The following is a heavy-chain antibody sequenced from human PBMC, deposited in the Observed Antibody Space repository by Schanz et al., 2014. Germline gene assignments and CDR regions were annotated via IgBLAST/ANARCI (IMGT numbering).Heavy chain of an antibody. J-gene: IGHJ3*02. Sequence: QVHLEQSGPEVKKPGASVKLSCRASGYPFTNYYIHWVRQAPGQGLEWMGLINPSVGNTNYAQKFRGRVAMTRETSTRAVTMQRSSERSEDKGAYCCARGPSAGAFDIWGQGTMVTVSS. CDR3: ARGPSAGAFDI. V-gene: IGHV1-46*03. CDR2: INPSVGNT. CDR1: GYPFTNYY.